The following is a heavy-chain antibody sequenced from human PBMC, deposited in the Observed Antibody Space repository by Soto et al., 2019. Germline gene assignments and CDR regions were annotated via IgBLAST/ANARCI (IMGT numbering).Heavy chain of an antibody. CDR2: INPSGGST. V-gene: IGHV1-46*01. J-gene: IGHJ4*01. CDR1: GYSFTSYY. D-gene: IGHD3-22*01. Sequence: ASVKVSCKASGYSFTSYYMYWVRQAPGQGLEWMGIINPSGGSTSYAQKFQGRVTMTRDTSTSTVYMELSSLRSDDTAVYYCAREKNYYDSSGYSPNALDYWGQ. CDR3: AREKNYYDSSGYSPNALDY.